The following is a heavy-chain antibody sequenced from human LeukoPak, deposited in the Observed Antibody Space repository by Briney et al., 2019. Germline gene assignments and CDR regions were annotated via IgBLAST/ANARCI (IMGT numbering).Heavy chain of an antibody. CDR1: GYTFTDYY. V-gene: IGHV1-69-2*01. CDR3: AILIVAGTHFDY. CDR2: VDPEDGET. J-gene: IGHJ4*02. Sequence: ASVKISXKVSGYTFTDYYMQWVQQAPGKGLEWMGLVDPEDGETIYAEKFQGRVTITADTSTDTAYMELSSLRSEDTAVYYCAILIVAGTHFDYWGQGTLVTVSS. D-gene: IGHD6-19*01.